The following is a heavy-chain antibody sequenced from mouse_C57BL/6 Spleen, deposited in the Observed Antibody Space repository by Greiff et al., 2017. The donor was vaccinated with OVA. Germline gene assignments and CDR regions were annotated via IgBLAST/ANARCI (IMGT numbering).Heavy chain of an antibody. CDR2: IYPKDGST. CDR3: ARDPSLAY. Sequence: QVQLQQSGPELVKPGASVKLSCKASGYTFTSYEINWVKQRPGQGLEWIGWIYPKDGSTKYNEKFKGKATLTVDTSSSTAYMELNSLTSEDSAVCFCARDPSLAYWGQGTLVTVST. J-gene: IGHJ3*01. V-gene: IGHV1-85*01. CDR1: GYTFTSYE.